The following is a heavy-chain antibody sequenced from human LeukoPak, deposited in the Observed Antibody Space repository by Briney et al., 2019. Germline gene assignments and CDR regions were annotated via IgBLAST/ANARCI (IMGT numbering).Heavy chain of an antibody. CDR3: ARAPLSIAAAGTYYYYMDV. J-gene: IGHJ6*03. CDR1: GYTFTSYA. V-gene: IGHV1-69*13. D-gene: IGHD6-13*01. CDR2: IIPIFGTA. Sequence: ASVKVSCKASGYTFTSYAISWVRQAPGQGLEWMGGIIPIFGTANYAQKFQGRVTITADESTSTAYMELSSLRSEDTAVYYCARAPLSIAAAGTYYYYMDVWGKGTTVTVSS.